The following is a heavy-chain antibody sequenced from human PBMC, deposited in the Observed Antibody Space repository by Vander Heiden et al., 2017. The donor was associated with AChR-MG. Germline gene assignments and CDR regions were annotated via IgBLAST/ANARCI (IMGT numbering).Heavy chain of an antibody. CDR3: ARGGLSSGYYYGGLFDY. CDR1: GGTFSSYA. D-gene: IGHD3-22*01. CDR2: IIPIFGTA. Sequence: QAQLVQSGAEVKKPGSSVTVSCKASGGTFSSYAISWVRQAPGQGLEWMGGIIPIFGTANYAQKFQGRVTITADKSTSTAYMELSSLRSEDTAVYYCARGGLSSGYYYGGLFDYWGQGTLVTVSS. J-gene: IGHJ4*02. V-gene: IGHV1-69*06.